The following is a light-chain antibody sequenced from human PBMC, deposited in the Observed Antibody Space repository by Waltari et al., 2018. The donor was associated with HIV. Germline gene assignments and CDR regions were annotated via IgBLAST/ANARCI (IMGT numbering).Light chain of an antibody. CDR3: QQSYSTPWT. V-gene: IGKV3-11*01. CDR2: DAS. J-gene: IGKJ2*02. CDR1: HSVGSY. Sequence: EVVLTQSPATLSLSPGERATLSCRASHSVGSYLAWYQQKPGQAPSLLIYDASNMATGTPARFSGSGSGTDFTLTISSLEPEDFVTYFCQQSYSTPWTFGQGTKLNI.